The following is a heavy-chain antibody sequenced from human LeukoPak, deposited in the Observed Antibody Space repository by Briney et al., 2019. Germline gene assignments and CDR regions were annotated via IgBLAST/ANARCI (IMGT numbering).Heavy chain of an antibody. V-gene: IGHV3-30*04. D-gene: IGHD3-22*01. J-gene: IGHJ4*02. CDR3: AKVSYYDSSGYPEADY. Sequence: GGSLRLSCAASGFTFSSYAMHWVRQAPGKGLEWVAVISYDGSNKYYADSVKGRFTISRDNSKNTLYLQMNSLRAEDTAVYYCAKVSYYDSSGYPEADYWGQGTLVTVSS. CDR2: ISYDGSNK. CDR1: GFTFSSYA.